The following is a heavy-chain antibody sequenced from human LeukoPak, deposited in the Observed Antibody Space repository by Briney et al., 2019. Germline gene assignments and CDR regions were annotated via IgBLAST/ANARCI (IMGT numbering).Heavy chain of an antibody. CDR2: TYYSGST. CDR3: ARNYYDFWSGYYTEYYFDY. Sequence: PSETLSLTCTVSGGSISSGDYYWSWIRQPPGKGLEWIGYTYYSGSTYYNPSLKSRVTISVDTSKNQFSLKLSSVTAADTAVYYCARNYYDFWSGYYTEYYFDYWGQGTLVTVSS. V-gene: IGHV4-30-4*01. D-gene: IGHD3-3*01. CDR1: GGSISSGDYY. J-gene: IGHJ4*02.